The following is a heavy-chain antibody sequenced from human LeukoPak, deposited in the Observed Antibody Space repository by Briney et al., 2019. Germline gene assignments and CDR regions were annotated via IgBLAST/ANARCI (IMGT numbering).Heavy chain of an antibody. D-gene: IGHD3-22*01. CDR1: GFTFSGSA. CDR2: IRSKANSYAT. V-gene: IGHV3-73*01. CDR3: TRHRLRGYDSSGYYVPLGNSNNFDY. J-gene: IGHJ4*02. Sequence: TGGSLRLSCAASGFTFSGSAMHWVRQASGKGLEWVGRIRSKANSYATAYAASVKGRFTISRDDSKNTAYLQMNSLKTEDTAVYYCTRHRLRGYDSSGYYVPLGNSNNFDYWGQGTLVTVSS.